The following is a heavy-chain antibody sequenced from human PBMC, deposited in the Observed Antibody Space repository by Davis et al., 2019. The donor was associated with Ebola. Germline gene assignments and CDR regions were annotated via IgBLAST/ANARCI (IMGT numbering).Heavy chain of an antibody. J-gene: IGHJ4*02. CDR3: ARDRGWQQFDY. CDR2: IKQDGSEK. CDR1: GFTFSSYW. V-gene: IGHV3-7*01. Sequence: GGSLRLSCAASGFTFSSYWMSWVRQAPGKGLEWVANIKQDGSEKYYVDSVKGRFTISRDNAENSLFLQMNSLRGVDTAVYYCARDRGWQQFDYWGQGTLVTVSS. D-gene: IGHD1/OR15-1a*01.